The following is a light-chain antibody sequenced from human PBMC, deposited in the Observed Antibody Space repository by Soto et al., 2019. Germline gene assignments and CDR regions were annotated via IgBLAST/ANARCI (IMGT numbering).Light chain of an antibody. CDR1: QSISSY. CDR2: VAS. J-gene: IGKJ4*01. V-gene: IGKV1-39*01. Sequence: DIQMTQSPSSLSASVGDRVTITFRASQSISSYLSWHQQKPGEAPKLLINVASTLQSGVPSRFSGSGSGTDFTLAISSLQPEDFATYYCQQSSSTPQTFGGGTKVDIK. CDR3: QQSSSTPQT.